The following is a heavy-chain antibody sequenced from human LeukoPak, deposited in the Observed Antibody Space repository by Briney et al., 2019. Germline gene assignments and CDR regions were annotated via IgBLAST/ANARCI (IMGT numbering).Heavy chain of an antibody. Sequence: SETLSLTCTVSGGSISSSSYYWGWIRQPPGKGLEWIGSIYYSGSTYYNPSLKSRVTISVDTSKNQFSLKLSSVTAADTAVYYCARGVTTVTNRYYYYYMDVWGKGTTVTVSS. D-gene: IGHD4-17*01. CDR2: IYYSGST. V-gene: IGHV4-39*07. CDR1: GGSISSSSYY. CDR3: ARGVTTVTNRYYYYYMDV. J-gene: IGHJ6*03.